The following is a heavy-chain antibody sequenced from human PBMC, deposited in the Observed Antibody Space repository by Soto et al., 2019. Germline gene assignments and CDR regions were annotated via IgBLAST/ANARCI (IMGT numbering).Heavy chain of an antibody. CDR2: INHSGST. CDR1: GGSFSGYY. J-gene: IGHJ5*02. V-gene: IGHV4-34*01. Sequence: PSETLSLTCAVYGGSFSGYYWSWIRQPPGKGLEWIGEINHSGSTNYNPSLKSRVTISVDTSKNQFSLKLSSVTAADTAVYYCARHKLWFGVSGTPENWFDPWGQGTLVTVS. D-gene: IGHD3-10*01. CDR3: ARHKLWFGVSGTPENWFDP.